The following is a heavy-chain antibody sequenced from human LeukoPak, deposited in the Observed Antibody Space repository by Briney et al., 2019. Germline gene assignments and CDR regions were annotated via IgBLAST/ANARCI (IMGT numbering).Heavy chain of an antibody. D-gene: IGHD1-26*01. J-gene: IGHJ4*02. CDR2: IYTSGST. Sequence: SETLSLTCTVSGGSISSYYWSWIRQPAGKGLEWIGHIYTSGSTNYHPSLMSRVTMSVDTSKNQCSLNLSSVTAADTAVYYCAREGSYRPLDYWGQGTLVTVSS. V-gene: IGHV4-4*07. CDR1: GGSISSYY. CDR3: AREGSYRPLDY.